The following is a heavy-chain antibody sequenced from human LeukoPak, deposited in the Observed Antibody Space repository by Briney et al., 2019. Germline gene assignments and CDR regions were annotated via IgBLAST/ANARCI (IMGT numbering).Heavy chain of an antibody. Sequence: PSETLSLTCTVSGGSIRSYFWSWLRRPPRKGLEWIGYIWDTEITDYNPSLKSRVTISLDTSKNHFSLKLRSVTAADTALYFCARGLVLATDDAFDIWGQGTLVTVSS. D-gene: IGHD5-12*01. V-gene: IGHV4-59*01. CDR2: IWDTEIT. CDR1: GGSIRSYF. J-gene: IGHJ3*02. CDR3: ARGLVLATDDAFDI.